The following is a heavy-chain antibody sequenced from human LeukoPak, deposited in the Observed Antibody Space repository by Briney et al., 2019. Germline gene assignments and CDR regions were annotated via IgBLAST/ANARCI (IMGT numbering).Heavy chain of an antibody. V-gene: IGHV1-8*01. Sequence: ASVKVSCKASGYTFTSYDINWVRQATGQGLEWMGWMNPNSGNTGYAQKFQGRVTMTRNTSISTAYMELSSLRSEDTAVYYCATDEDVTVGASWGSFDYWGQGTLLTVSS. CDR1: GYTFTSYD. CDR3: ATDEDVTVGASWGSFDY. J-gene: IGHJ4*02. D-gene: IGHD1-26*01. CDR2: MNPNSGNT.